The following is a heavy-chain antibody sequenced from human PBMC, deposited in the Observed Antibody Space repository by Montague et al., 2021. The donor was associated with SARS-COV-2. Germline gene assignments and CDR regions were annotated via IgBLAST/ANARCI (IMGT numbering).Heavy chain of an antibody. D-gene: IGHD2-15*01. CDR2: IIDSGGTST. CDR3: AKHCTATHCSVRYFDF. V-gene: IGHV3-23*01. J-gene: IGHJ4*02. Sequence: SLSLSASEFTFSTYAMTWVRQPPGKGLEWVSSIIDSGGTSTYYADSVKGRFTISRDNSKNTLYLQLSSLRAEDSAVYYCAKHCTATHCSVRYFDFWGQGALVSVSS. CDR1: EFTFSTYA.